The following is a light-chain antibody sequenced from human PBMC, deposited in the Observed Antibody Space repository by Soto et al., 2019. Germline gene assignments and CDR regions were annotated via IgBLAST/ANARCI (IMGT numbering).Light chain of an antibody. V-gene: IGKV3-20*01. CDR2: GAS. Sequence: EIVLTQSPGTLSWSPGERATLSCRASQSVSSSYLAWYKQKPGQAPRLLIYGASSRATGIPDRFSGSGSGNDFTLTISRLEPEDFAGYYCQQYGSSRTFGGGTKV. CDR1: QSVSSSY. J-gene: IGKJ4*01. CDR3: QQYGSSRT.